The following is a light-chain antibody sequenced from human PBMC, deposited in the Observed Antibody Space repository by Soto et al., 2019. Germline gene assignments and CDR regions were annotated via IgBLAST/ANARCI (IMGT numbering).Light chain of an antibody. CDR3: QQYNTYST. CDR2: DAS. V-gene: IGKV1-5*01. Sequence: DIQRTQSPSPLSASVGDSVTITCRASQNIRNWLAWYKQKPGKAPNPRIYDASSLKSGVPARFSGSGSGTEFTLTISSLQPDDFATYYCQQYNTYSTFGQGTRLEIK. J-gene: IGKJ5*01. CDR1: QNIRNW.